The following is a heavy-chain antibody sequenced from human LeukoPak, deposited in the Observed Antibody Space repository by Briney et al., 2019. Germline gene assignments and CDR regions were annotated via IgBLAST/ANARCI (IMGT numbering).Heavy chain of an antibody. CDR3: ARVGGRYYFDY. D-gene: IGHD3-16*01. CDR2: IYYSGST. V-gene: IGHV4-31*03. J-gene: IGHJ4*02. CDR1: GGSISSGGYY. Sequence: SQTLSLTCTVSGGSISSGGYYWSWIRQHPGKGLEWIGYIYYSGSTYYNPSLKSRVAISVDTSKNQFSLKLSSVIAADTAVYYCARVGGRYYFDYWGQGTLVTVSS.